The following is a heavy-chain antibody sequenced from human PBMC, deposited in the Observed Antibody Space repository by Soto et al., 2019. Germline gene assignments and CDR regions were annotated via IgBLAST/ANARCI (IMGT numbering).Heavy chain of an antibody. CDR1: GDSVSSNSAA. CDR2: TYYRSKWYN. Sequence: SQTLSLTCAISGDSVSSNSAAWNWIRQSPSRGLEWLGRTYYRSKWYNDYAVSVKSRITINPDTSKNQFSLQLNSVTPEDTAVYYCARDYYDSSGYYYEYYFDYWGQGTLVTVSS. J-gene: IGHJ4*02. CDR3: ARDYYDSSGYYYEYYFDY. D-gene: IGHD3-22*01. V-gene: IGHV6-1*01.